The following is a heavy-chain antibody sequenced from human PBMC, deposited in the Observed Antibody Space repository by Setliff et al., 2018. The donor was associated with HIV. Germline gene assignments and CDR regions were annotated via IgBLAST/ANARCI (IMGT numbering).Heavy chain of an antibody. J-gene: IGHJ3*02. CDR3: ARVGYYDSSGYGGAFDI. D-gene: IGHD3-22*01. Sequence: SVKVSCKASGGTFSSYAISWVRQAPGQGLEWMGGIIPIFGTANYAQKFQGRVAITTDESTSTAYMELSSLRSEDTAVYYCARVGYYDSSGYGGAFDIWGQGTMVTVSS. CDR1: GGTFSSYA. V-gene: IGHV1-69*05. CDR2: IIPIFGTA.